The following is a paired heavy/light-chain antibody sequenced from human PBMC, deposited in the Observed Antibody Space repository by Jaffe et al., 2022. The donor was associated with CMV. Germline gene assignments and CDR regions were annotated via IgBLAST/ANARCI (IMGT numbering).Heavy chain of an antibody. V-gene: IGHV4-39*01. J-gene: IGHJ4*02. D-gene: IGHD5-12*01. CDR3: ARLFRSGGYGGLNVDN. Sequence: QLQLQESGPGLVKASDTVSLTCTVSGDSISNTNTYSWGWIRQPPGKGLEWVARMYYGASTYYNPFLKSRVTMSVDTSKNQFSLKLSSVTAADTAVYYCARLFRSGGYGGLNVDNWGPGALVTVSS. CDR1: GDSISNTNTYS. CDR2: MYYGAST.
Light chain of an antibody. J-gene: IGLJ3*02. CDR3: CSYAGTYNYWV. V-gene: IGLV2-11*01. CDR2: DVS. Sequence: SALTQPRSVSGSPGQSVSISCSGTSSDVGNYNYVSWFQQHPGKVPKLIIFDVSERPSGVPDRFSGSKSGNTASLTISGLQAEDEADYYCCSYAGTYNYWVFGGGTELTVL. CDR1: SSDVGNYNY.